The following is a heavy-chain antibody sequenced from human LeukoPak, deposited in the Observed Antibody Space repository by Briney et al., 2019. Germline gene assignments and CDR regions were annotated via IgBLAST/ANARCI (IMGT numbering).Heavy chain of an antibody. Sequence: SETLSLTCTVSGGSISSSSYYWGWIRQPPGKGLEWIGRIYYSGSTYYNPSLKSRVPISVDTSKNQYSLKLSSVTAADTAVYYCARRVVGATGGGIDYWGQGTLVTVSS. V-gene: IGHV4-39*01. D-gene: IGHD1-26*01. CDR1: GGSISSSSYY. J-gene: IGHJ4*02. CDR2: IYYSGST. CDR3: ARRVVGATGGGIDY.